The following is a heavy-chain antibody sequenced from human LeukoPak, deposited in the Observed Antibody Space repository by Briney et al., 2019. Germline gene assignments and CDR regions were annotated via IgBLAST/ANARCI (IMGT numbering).Heavy chain of an antibody. Sequence: GGSLRLSCAASGFTFSSYSIHWVRQAPGKGREWVSFISSSSSYIYYADSVKGRFTISRDNAKNSLYLQMNSLRAEDTAVYYCAVPVGGDYGDLDIWGQGTLVTVSS. D-gene: IGHD4-17*01. CDR2: ISSSSSYI. CDR3: AVPVGGDYGDLDI. J-gene: IGHJ4*02. V-gene: IGHV3-21*01. CDR1: GFTFSSYS.